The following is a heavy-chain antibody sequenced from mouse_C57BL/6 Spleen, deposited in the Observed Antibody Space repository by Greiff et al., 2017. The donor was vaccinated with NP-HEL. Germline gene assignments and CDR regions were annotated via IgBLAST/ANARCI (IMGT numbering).Heavy chain of an antibody. D-gene: IGHD2-4*01. Sequence: DVQLQESGPGLVKPSQSLSLTCSVTGYSITSGYYWNWIRQFPGNKLEWMGYISYDGSNNYNPSLKNRISITRDTSKNQFFLKLNSVTTEDTATYYCARDGGLRRGIDYWGQGTTLTVSS. V-gene: IGHV3-6*01. CDR3: ARDGGLRRGIDY. CDR1: GYSITSGYY. CDR2: ISYDGSN. J-gene: IGHJ2*01.